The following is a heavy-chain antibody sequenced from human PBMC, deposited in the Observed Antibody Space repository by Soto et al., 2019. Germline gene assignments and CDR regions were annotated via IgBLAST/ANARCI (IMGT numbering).Heavy chain of an antibody. Sequence: GGSLRRSCAASGFTFSSYAMSWVRQAPGKGLEWVSAISGSGGSTYYADSVKGRFTISRDNSKNTLYLQMNSLRAEDTAVYYCEKRAKKYYDSSRPDYWRQGTPVTVFS. CDR2: ISGSGGST. D-gene: IGHD3-22*01. V-gene: IGHV3-23*01. CDR1: GFTFSSYA. CDR3: EKRAKKYYDSSRPDY. J-gene: IGHJ4*02.